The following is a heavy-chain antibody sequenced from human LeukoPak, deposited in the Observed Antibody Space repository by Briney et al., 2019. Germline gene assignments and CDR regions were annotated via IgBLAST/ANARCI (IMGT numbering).Heavy chain of an antibody. Sequence: PGGSLRLSCAASGFTFSSYAMHWVRQAPGKGLEWVAVISYDGSNKYYADSVKGRFTISRDNSKNTLYLQMNSLRAEDTAVYYCAKDKLYYDFLFDYWGQGTLVTVSS. V-gene: IGHV3-30-3*01. CDR3: AKDKLYYDFLFDY. CDR2: ISYDGSNK. J-gene: IGHJ4*02. CDR1: GFTFSSYA. D-gene: IGHD3-3*01.